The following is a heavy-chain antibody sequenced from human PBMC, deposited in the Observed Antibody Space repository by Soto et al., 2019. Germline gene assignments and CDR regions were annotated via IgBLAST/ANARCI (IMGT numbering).Heavy chain of an antibody. J-gene: IGHJ6*01. D-gene: IGHD5-12*01. CDR1: GFTFSYYG. Sequence: QVQLVESGGGVVQPGRSLRLSCAASGFTFSYYGMHWVRQAPGKGLEWVSFISYDGRNTDFADSVKGRFTVSRDDSKSTLYLQMNSLRADDTAVYYCSRALRSAYDPGYYGMDVW. CDR2: ISYDGRNT. V-gene: IGHV3-30*03. CDR3: SRALRSAYDPGYYGMDV.